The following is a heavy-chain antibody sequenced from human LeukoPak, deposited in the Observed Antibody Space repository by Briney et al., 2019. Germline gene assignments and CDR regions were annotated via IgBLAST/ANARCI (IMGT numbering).Heavy chain of an antibody. J-gene: IGHJ3*02. CDR1: GFTFSTSE. CDR2: ITYDGRST. V-gene: IGHV3-48*03. Sequence: GGSLRLSCEASGFTFSTSEMSWVRQAPGKGLEWIAYITYDGRSTQYANSVKGRLTISRDNAKNSLYLQLNSLRGEDTAIYYCAREDTTDAFDIWGQGTMVTVSS. CDR3: AREDTTDAFDI. D-gene: IGHD1-1*01.